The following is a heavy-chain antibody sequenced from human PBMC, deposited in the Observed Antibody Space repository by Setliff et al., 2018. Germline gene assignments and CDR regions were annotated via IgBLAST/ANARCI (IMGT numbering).Heavy chain of an antibody. CDR2: FDPEDGET. V-gene: IGHV1-24*01. CDR3: ATQITMVRGVTDSHFDY. J-gene: IGHJ4*02. CDR1: GYTLTELS. D-gene: IGHD3-10*01. Sequence: ASVKVSCKVSGYTLTELSMHWVRQAPGKGLEWMGGFDPEDGETIYAQKFQGRVTMTEDTSTDTAYMELSSLRSEDTAVYYCATQITMVRGVTDSHFDYWGQGTLITVSS.